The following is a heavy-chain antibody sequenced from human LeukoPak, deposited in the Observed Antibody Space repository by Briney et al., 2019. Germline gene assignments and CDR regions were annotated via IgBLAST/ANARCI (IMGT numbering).Heavy chain of an antibody. CDR2: ISSNGGSA. Sequence: SGGSLRLSCSASGFTFSNYAMHWVRQAPGKGLEYVSAISSNGGSAYYADSVKGRFTIPRDNSKNTLNLQMSSLRVEDTAVYYCVKTWSVYYMDSWGQGTLVIVSS. D-gene: IGHD3-3*01. J-gene: IGHJ4*02. V-gene: IGHV3-64D*09. CDR1: GFTFSNYA. CDR3: VKTWSVYYMDS.